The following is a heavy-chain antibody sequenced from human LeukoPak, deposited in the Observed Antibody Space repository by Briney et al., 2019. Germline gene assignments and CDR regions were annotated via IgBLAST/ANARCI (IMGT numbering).Heavy chain of an antibody. V-gene: IGHV1-69*06. CDR1: GGTFSSYD. J-gene: IGHJ4*02. CDR2: IMPMFGPA. CDR3: ASGRTDIVVVPATLRNYYFDY. Sequence: ASVKVSCKATGGTFSSYDISWVRQAPGQGLEWMGGIMPMFGPANYAQKFQGRVTITADKSTSTAYMELSSLRSEDTAVYYCASGRTDIVVVPATLRNYYFDYWGQGTLVTVSS. D-gene: IGHD2-2*01.